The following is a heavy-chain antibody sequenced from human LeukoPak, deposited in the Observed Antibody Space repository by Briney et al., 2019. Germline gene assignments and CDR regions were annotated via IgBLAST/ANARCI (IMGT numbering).Heavy chain of an antibody. D-gene: IGHD3-9*01. J-gene: IGHJ4*02. CDR3: AKGHILTGQFYYFDY. Sequence: GGSLRLSCAASGFTFSNYGMNWVRQAPGKGLEWVSAIVGRGTDTYYADFVKGRFTISRDNSKNTLYLEMNSLRDEDTAVYYCAKGHILTGQFYYFDYWGQGILVTVSS. CDR1: GFTFSNYG. V-gene: IGHV3-23*01. CDR2: IVGRGTDT.